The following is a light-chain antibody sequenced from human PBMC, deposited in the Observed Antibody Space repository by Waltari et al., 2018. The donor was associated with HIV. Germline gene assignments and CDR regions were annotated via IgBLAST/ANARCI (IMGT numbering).Light chain of an antibody. Sequence: QMTQSPSNLSVPVGATVVITCRASQNIDNWLAWYQQKPGRAPKLLMSRTSSLESGVSSRFIGSGSGTQFTLTITSLQSDDVGTYVCQQYSTHYAFGQGTRVE. CDR1: QNIDNW. CDR2: RTS. CDR3: QQYSTHYA. J-gene: IGKJ2*01. V-gene: IGKV1-5*03.